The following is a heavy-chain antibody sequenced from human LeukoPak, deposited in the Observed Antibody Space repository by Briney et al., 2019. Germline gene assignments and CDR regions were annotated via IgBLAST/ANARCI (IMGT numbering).Heavy chain of an antibody. CDR1: GYTFTTYG. CDR2: ISAYNGNT. J-gene: IGHJ4*02. CDR3: ASSEGPGPFAS. D-gene: IGHD6-19*01. Sequence: ASVKVSCKASGYTFTTYGISWVRQAPGQGLEWMGWISAYNGNTNYAQKLQGRVTMTTDTSTSTAYMELRRLRSDDTAVYYCASSEGPGPFASWGQGTLVTVSS. V-gene: IGHV1-18*01.